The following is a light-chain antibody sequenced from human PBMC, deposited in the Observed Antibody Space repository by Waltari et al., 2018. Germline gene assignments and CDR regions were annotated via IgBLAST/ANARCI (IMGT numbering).Light chain of an antibody. Sequence: AIRMTQSPSSFSASTGDRVTITCRASQDIASFLAWYQQKPGKAPNLLIYAASTLQSGVPSRFSGSGSGTDFTLTISWLQSEDFATYYCQQYYNYPFTFGPRTKVDIK. CDR3: QQYYNYPFT. CDR1: QDIASF. J-gene: IGKJ3*01. V-gene: IGKV1-8*01. CDR2: AAS.